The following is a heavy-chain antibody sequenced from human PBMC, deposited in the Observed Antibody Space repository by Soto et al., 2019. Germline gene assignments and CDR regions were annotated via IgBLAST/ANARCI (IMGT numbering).Heavy chain of an antibody. CDR3: ARDQRYFDWLFDSNFDY. J-gene: IGHJ4*02. V-gene: IGHV3-7*05. Sequence: PGGSLRLSCAASGFTFSSYWMSWVRQAPGKGLEWVANIKQDGSEKYYVDSVKGRFTISRDNAKNSLYLQMNSLRAEDTAVYYCARDQRYFDWLFDSNFDYWGQGTLVTVSS. CDR2: IKQDGSEK. CDR1: GFTFSSYW. D-gene: IGHD3-9*01.